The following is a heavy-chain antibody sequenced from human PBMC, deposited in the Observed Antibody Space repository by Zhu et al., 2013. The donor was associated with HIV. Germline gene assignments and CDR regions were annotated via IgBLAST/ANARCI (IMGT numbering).Heavy chain of an antibody. J-gene: IGHJ5*02. V-gene: IGHV1-69*08. CDR3: ARESDGSGLPNWFDP. CDR2: IIPILGIA. Sequence: QVQLVQSGAEVKKPGSSVKVSCKASGGTFSSYTISWVRQAPGQGLEWMGRIIPILGIANYAQKFQGRVTITADKSTSTAYMELSSLRSEDTAVYYCARESDGSGLPNWFDPWGQGTLVTVSS. CDR1: GGTFSSYT. D-gene: IGHD3-10*01.